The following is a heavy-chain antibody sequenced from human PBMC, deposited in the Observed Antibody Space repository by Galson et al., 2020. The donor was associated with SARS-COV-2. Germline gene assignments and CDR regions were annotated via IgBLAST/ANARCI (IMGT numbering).Heavy chain of an antibody. J-gene: IGHJ6*01. CDR3: ARDSFNNDYSHYPAGIYYY. Sequence: GESLKISCAASGFTFSAYAMHWVRQAPGKGLEWVAVISYDGSNKYYADSVKGRFTISRDNSKNTLYLQMNSLRAEDTAVYYCARDSFNNDYSHYPAGIYYY. CDR2: ISYDGSNK. V-gene: IGHV3-30-3*01. CDR1: GFTFSAYA. D-gene: IGHD4-4*01.